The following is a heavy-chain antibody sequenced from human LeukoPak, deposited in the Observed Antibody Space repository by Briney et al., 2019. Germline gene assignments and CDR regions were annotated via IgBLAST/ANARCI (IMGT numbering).Heavy chain of an antibody. J-gene: IGHJ6*03. V-gene: IGHV4-4*07. CDR1: GASISGYY. CDR2: IYTTGST. D-gene: IGHD6-13*01. Sequence: SDTLSLTCSVSGASISGYYWTWIRQPAGRGLEWIGRIYTTGSTKYNPSLKSRVIMSVDASKNQFSLNLTSVTAADTAVYFCARTAERQQRVQGTYFYYYFMDVWAKGTTVTISS. CDR3: ARTAERQQRVQGTYFYYYFMDV.